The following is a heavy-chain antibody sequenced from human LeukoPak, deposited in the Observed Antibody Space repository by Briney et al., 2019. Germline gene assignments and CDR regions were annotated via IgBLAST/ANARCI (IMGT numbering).Heavy chain of an antibody. D-gene: IGHD6-13*01. V-gene: IGHV4-34*01. CDR1: GGSFSGYY. Sequence: SETLSLTCAVYGGSFSGYYWSWIRQPPGKGLEWIGEINHSGSTNYNPSLKSRVTISVDTSKNQFSLKLSSVTAADTAVYYCARERYSSSWKRSVDYWGQGTLVTVSS. CDR3: ARERYSSSWKRSVDY. CDR2: INHSGST. J-gene: IGHJ4*02.